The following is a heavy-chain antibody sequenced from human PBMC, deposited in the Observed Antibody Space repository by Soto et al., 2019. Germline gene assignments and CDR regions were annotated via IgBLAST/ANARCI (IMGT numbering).Heavy chain of an antibody. D-gene: IGHD3-3*01. CDR3: AKEHDFWRDPGYFDY. CDR2: ISSSGSTI. Sequence: EVQLVESGGGLVQPGGSLRLSCAASGFTFSSYEMNWVRQAPGKGLEWVSYISSSGSTIYYADSVKGRFTISRDNAKNSLYLQMNSLRAEDTAVYYCAKEHDFWRDPGYFDYWGQGTLVTVSS. V-gene: IGHV3-48*03. CDR1: GFTFSSYE. J-gene: IGHJ4*02.